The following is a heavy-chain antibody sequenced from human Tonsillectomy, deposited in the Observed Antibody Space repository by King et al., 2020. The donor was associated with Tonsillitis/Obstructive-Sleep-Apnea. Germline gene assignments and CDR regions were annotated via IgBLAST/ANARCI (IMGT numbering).Heavy chain of an antibody. CDR3: TPYNWNILTGLYDY. Sequence: VQLVESGGGLVKPGGSLRLSCAASGFTFRNAWMSWVRQAPGKGLEWVGRIRSKTDGGTADYAAPVEGRFTISRDDSKNTLYLQMNSLKTEDTAVYYCTPYNWNILTGLYDYWGQGILVTVSS. D-gene: IGHD3-9*01. CDR1: GFTFRNAW. V-gene: IGHV3-15*01. J-gene: IGHJ4*02. CDR2: IRSKTDGGTA.